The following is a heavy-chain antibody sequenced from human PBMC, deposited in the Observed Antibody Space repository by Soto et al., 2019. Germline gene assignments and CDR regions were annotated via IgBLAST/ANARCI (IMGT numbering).Heavy chain of an antibody. D-gene: IGHD5-18*01. CDR1: GFIFSDAW. Sequence: DVQLVESGGGLVKPGGSLRLSCAASGFIFSDAWMSWVRQAPGKGLEWVGRTRANHAGGTTDYTAPVKGRFTVSRDDSKETVYLQMNSLKPEDTAVYYCTADAATQLWSPADHWGQGTLVTVSS. V-gene: IGHV3-15*01. J-gene: IGHJ4*02. CDR2: TRANHAGGTT. CDR3: TADAATQLWSPADH.